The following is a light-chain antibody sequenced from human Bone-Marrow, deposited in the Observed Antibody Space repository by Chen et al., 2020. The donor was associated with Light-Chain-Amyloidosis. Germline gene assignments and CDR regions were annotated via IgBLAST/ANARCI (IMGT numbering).Light chain of an antibody. V-gene: IGLV3-21*02. Sequence: SYVLTQPSSLSVAPGQTATISCGGNNIGSTSVHWYQQTPGQAPLLVVYDDSERPSGIPERLSGSNSGNTATLTISRVEAGDEADYYCQVWDRSSDRPVFGGGTKLTVL. CDR1: NIGSTS. CDR3: QVWDRSSDRPV. J-gene: IGLJ3*02. CDR2: DDS.